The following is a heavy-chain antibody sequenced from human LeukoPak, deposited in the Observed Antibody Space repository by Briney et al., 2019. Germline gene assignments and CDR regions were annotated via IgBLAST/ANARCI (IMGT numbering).Heavy chain of an antibody. D-gene: IGHD3-22*01. V-gene: IGHV2-5*02. CDR2: IYWDDDK. Sequence: SGPTLVNPTQTLTLTCTFSGFSLSTSGVGVGWIRQPPGKALEWLALIYWDDDKHYSPSLKSRLTITKDTSKNQVVLTMTNMDPVDTATYYCARTYYYDSNGGFDYWGQGTLVTVSS. CDR3: ARTYYYDSNGGFDY. CDR1: GFSLSTSGVG. J-gene: IGHJ4*02.